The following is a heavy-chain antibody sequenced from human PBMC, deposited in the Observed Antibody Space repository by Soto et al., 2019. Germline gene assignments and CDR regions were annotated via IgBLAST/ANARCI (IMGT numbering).Heavy chain of an antibody. D-gene: IGHD5-18*01. CDR2: ISGSGGST. Sequence: GGSLRLSCAASGFTFSSYAMSWVRQAPGKGLEWVSAISGSGGSTYYADSVKGRFTTSRDNSKNTLYLQMNSLRAEDTAVYYCAKDRRIQLWHPYTWGQGTLVTVSS. J-gene: IGHJ5*02. CDR1: GFTFSSYA. V-gene: IGHV3-23*01. CDR3: AKDRRIQLWHPYT.